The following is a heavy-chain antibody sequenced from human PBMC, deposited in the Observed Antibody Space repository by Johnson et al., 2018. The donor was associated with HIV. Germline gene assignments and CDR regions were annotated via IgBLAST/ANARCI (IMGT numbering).Heavy chain of an antibody. CDR2: ISTSGSTI. CDR1: GFTFSSYA. Sequence: VQLVESGGGLVQPGGSLRLSCAASGFTFSSYAMSWVRQAPGKGLEWVSAISTSGSTINYADSVKGRFTISRDNAKKSLYLQMNSLRAEDTAVYYCARGRYAFDIWGQGTMVTVSS. CDR3: ARGRYAFDI. V-gene: IGHV3-48*04. J-gene: IGHJ3*02.